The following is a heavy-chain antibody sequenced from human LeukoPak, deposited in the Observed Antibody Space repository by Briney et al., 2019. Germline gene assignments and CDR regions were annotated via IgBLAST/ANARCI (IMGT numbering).Heavy chain of an antibody. CDR2: ISSSSSYI. CDR1: GFTFSSYA. J-gene: IGHJ3*02. CDR3: ARDLGGYCSSTSCYRSGDAFDI. V-gene: IGHV3-21*01. Sequence: GGSLRLSCAASGFTFSSYAMSWVRQAPGKGLEWVSSISSSSSYIYYADSVKGRFTISRDNAKNSLYLQMNSLRAEDTAVYYCARDLGGYCSSTSCYRSGDAFDIWGQGTMVTVSS. D-gene: IGHD2-2*01.